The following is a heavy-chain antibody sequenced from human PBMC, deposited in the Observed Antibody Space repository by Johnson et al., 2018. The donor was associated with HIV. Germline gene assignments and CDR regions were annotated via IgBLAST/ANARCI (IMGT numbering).Heavy chain of an antibody. CDR3: ARESNGDYVAFDI. V-gene: IGHV3-7*01. J-gene: IGHJ3*02. CDR1: GFTFSRYW. D-gene: IGHD4-17*01. Sequence: VQLVESGGGLVQSGGSLRLSCTASGFTFSRYWMSWVRQAPGKGLEWVANIKQDGSEKYYVASVEGRFTISRDNTKSSLFLQMNSLRGEDTAVYYCARESNGDYVAFDIWGQGTMVTVSS. CDR2: IKQDGSEK.